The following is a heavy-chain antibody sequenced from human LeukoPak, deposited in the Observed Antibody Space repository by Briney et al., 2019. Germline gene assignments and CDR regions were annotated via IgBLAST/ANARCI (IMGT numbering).Heavy chain of an antibody. CDR1: GFTFSSYW. CDR3: AARYSSSWYVPYYYMDV. D-gene: IGHD6-13*01. Sequence: PGGSLRLSCAASGFTFSSYWMSWVRQAPGKGLEWVANIKQDGSGKYYVDSVKGRFTISRDNAKNSLYLQMNSLRAEDTAVYYCAARYSSSWYVPYYYMDVWGKGTTVTVSS. CDR2: IKQDGSGK. V-gene: IGHV3-7*01. J-gene: IGHJ6*03.